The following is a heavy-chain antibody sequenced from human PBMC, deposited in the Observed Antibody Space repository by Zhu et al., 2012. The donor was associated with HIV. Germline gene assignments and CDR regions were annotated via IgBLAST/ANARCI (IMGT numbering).Heavy chain of an antibody. J-gene: IGHJ4*02. V-gene: IGHV4-38-2*01. CDR3: TRALVGVTGLDY. CDR2: IYHSGST. D-gene: IGHD2-2*01. CDR1: GYSISSGYY. Sequence: QVQLQESGPGLVKPSETLSLTCAVSGYSISSGYYWGWIRQPPGKGLEWIGSIYHSGSTYYNPSLKSRVTISVDTSKNQFSLKLSSVTAADTAVYYCTRALVGVTGLDYWGQGTLVTASS.